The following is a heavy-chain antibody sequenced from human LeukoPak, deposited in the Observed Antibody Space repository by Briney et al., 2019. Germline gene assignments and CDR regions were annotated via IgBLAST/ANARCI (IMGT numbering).Heavy chain of an antibody. D-gene: IGHD4-17*01. V-gene: IGHV4-31*03. CDR2: ISYSGSP. J-gene: IGHJ4*02. CDR3: AKSPGAEGLGN. CDR1: GGSISSSGFF. Sequence: PSETLSLTFTVSGGSISSSGFFWSWIRQHPGNGLESIGYISYSGSPYYNPSLKSRLTMSVDTSKNEFSLQLTSLNAADTAVYYCAKSPGAEGLGNWGQGTLVIVSP.